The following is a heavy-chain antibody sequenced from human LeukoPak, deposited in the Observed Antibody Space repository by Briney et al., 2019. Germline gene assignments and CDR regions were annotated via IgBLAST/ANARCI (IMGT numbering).Heavy chain of an antibody. CDR1: GGAFSSGTRY. CDR3: ARLGLNWNYLQ. Sequence: PSETLSLTCPVSGGAFSSGTRYWWGWIRQPPAKGLEWIATISYTGRTDYAPSLMSRVTISADTSKNQFSMRLTSVTAADTAVYYCARLGLNWNYLQWGQGTLVSVSS. V-gene: IGHV4-39*01. D-gene: IGHD1-7*01. J-gene: IGHJ4*02. CDR2: ISYTGRT.